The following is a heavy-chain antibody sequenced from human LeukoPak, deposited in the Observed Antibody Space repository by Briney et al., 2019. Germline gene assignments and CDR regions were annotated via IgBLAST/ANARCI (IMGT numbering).Heavy chain of an antibody. V-gene: IGHV3-48*03. Sequence: PGRSLRLSCAASGFTFSSYAMHWVRQAPGKGLEWVSYISSGGGTIYYADSVKGRFTMSRDNAKNSLYLQMNSLRAEDTAVYYCAGPGRSGSAFDYWGQGTLVTVSS. CDR3: AGPGRSGSAFDY. D-gene: IGHD3-10*01. J-gene: IGHJ4*02. CDR2: ISSGGGTI. CDR1: GFTFSSYA.